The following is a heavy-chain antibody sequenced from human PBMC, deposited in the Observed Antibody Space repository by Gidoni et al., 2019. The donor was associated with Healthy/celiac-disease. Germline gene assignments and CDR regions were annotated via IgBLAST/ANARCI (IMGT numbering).Heavy chain of an antibody. CDR3: ARSGYYDILTGYFGPPDY. D-gene: IGHD3-9*01. CDR2: IDWDDDK. J-gene: IGHJ4*02. CDR1: GFSLSTSGMC. Sequence: QVTLRESGPALVKPTQTLTLTCTFPGFSLSTSGMCVSWIRQPPGKALEWLALIDWDDDKYYSTSLKTRLTISKDTSKNQVVLTMTNMDPVDTATYYCARSGYYDILTGYFGPPDYWGQGTLVTVSS. V-gene: IGHV2-70*01.